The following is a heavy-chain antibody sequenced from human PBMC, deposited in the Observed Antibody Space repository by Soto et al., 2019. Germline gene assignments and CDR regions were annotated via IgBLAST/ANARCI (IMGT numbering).Heavy chain of an antibody. CDR3: ASPLYDYVWGSYRGYYYYGMDV. V-gene: IGHV4-39*01. Sequence: PSETLSLTCTVSGGSISSSSYYWGWIRQPPGKGLEWIGSIYYSGSTYYNPSLKSRVTISVDTSKNQFSLKLSSVTAADTAVYYCASPLYDYVWGSYRGYYYYGMDVWGQRTTVTVSS. CDR1: GGSISSSSYY. D-gene: IGHD3-16*02. CDR2: IYYSGST. J-gene: IGHJ6*02.